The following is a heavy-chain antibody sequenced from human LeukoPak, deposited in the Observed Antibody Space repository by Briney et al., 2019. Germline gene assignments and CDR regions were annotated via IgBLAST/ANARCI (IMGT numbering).Heavy chain of an antibody. V-gene: IGHV4-34*01. CDR2: ISPSGNT. D-gene: IGHD4-11*01. J-gene: IGHJ4*02. Sequence: SETLSLTCAVYGGSFTIYSWTWIRQPPGKSLEWVGEISPSGNTQYNPSLKSRVTISLDASKSQFYLKLNSVTAADTAVYYCARRVRSVDYRLDYWGQGTLVTVSS. CDR3: ARRVRSVDYRLDY. CDR1: GGSFTIYS.